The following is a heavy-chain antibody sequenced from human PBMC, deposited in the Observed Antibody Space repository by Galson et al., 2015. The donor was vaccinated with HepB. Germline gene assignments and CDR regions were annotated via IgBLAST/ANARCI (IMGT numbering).Heavy chain of an antibody. J-gene: IGHJ5*02. CDR2: IIPIFGTP. D-gene: IGHD1-26*01. CDR3: ARSMPIVEVTRIGWFDP. Sequence: SVKVSCKASGGTFSGYAINWVRQAPGQGLEWVGGIIPIFGTPNYAKRFQGRVTITADESTTTAYMELSSLRSGDTAVYYCARSMPIVEVTRIGWFDPWGQGTLVTVSS. V-gene: IGHV1-69*13. CDR1: GGTFSGYA.